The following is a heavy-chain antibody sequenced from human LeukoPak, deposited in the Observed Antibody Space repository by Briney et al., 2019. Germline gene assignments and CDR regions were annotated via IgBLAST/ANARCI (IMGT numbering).Heavy chain of an antibody. J-gene: IGHJ6*02. V-gene: IGHV4-59*12. Sequence: SETLSLTCTVSGGSISNYYWTWIRQSPGKGLEWIGYISYSGSTNYNPSLKSRVTISADPSKNQFSLKLSSMTAADTAVYYCARDQSQDWAPYAVDIWGLGTTVIVSS. CDR3: ARDQSQDWAPYAVDI. D-gene: IGHD3-9*01. CDR2: ISYSGST. CDR1: GGSISNYY.